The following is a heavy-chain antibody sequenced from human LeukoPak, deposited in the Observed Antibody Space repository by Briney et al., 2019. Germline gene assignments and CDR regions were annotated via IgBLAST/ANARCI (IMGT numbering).Heavy chain of an antibody. Sequence: SETLSLTCTVSGGSISSYYWSWIRQPPGKGLEWIGYIYYSGSTNYNPSLKSRVTISVDTSKNQFSLKLSSVTAADTAVYYCASENGYYYDSSGYYQFDYWGQGTLVTVSS. CDR3: ASENGYYYDSSGYYQFDY. J-gene: IGHJ4*02. D-gene: IGHD3-22*01. V-gene: IGHV4-59*08. CDR1: GGSISSYY. CDR2: IYYSGST.